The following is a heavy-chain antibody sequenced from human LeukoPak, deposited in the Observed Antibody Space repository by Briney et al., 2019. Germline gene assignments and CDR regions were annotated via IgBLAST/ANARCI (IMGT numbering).Heavy chain of an antibody. Sequence: GESLKISCKGSGYSFTSYWNGWVRQMPGKGLEWMGIIYPGDSDTRYSPSFQGQVTISAEKSISTAYLQWSSLKASDTAMYYCARKLQDSSGYSYYLDYWGQRTLVTVSS. J-gene: IGHJ4*02. CDR2: IYPGDSDT. CDR3: ARKLQDSSGYSYYLDY. D-gene: IGHD3-22*01. V-gene: IGHV5-51*01. CDR1: GYSFTSYW.